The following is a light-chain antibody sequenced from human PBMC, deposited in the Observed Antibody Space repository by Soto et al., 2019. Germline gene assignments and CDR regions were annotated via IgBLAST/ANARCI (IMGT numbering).Light chain of an antibody. V-gene: IGLV1-47*01. CDR3: AVWDDRLSGWM. CDR2: RSN. Sequence: QPVLTQPPSASGTPGQRVTISCSGSSSNIGGNYVHWYQQVPRTAPKLLIYRSNQRPSGVPDRFSGSKSGTSASLAISGLRFDDEADYYCAVWDDRLSGWMFGGGTKLTVL. J-gene: IGLJ3*02. CDR1: SSNIGGNY.